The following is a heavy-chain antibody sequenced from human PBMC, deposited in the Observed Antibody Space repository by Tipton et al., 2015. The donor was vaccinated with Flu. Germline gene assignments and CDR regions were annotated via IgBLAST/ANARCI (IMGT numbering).Heavy chain of an antibody. J-gene: IGHJ4*02. CDR3: AKDRVQLWKKSFDY. Sequence: SLRLSCAASGFTFSSYAMGWVRQAPGKGLEWVSAISGSGGSTYYADSVKGRFTISRDNSKNTLYLQMNSLRAEDTAVYYCAKDRVQLWKKSFDYWGQGTLVTVSS. D-gene: IGHD5-18*01. V-gene: IGHV3-23*01. CDR2: ISGSGGST. CDR1: GFTFSSYA.